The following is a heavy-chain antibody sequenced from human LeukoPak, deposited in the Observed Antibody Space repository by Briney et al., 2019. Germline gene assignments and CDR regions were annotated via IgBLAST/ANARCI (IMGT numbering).Heavy chain of an antibody. CDR2: MGYDGSNK. CDR3: ARDRFMVRGVMVGTFDL. Sequence: PGGSLRLSCVASGLTFTSYAMHWVRQAPGKGLEWVAVMGYDGSNKYDEDSVKGRFTISRDNSKNMMYLQMNSLRAEDTAVYYCARDRFMVRGVMVGTFDLWGQGTMVTVSS. CDR1: GLTFTSYA. J-gene: IGHJ3*01. D-gene: IGHD3-10*01. V-gene: IGHV3-33*08.